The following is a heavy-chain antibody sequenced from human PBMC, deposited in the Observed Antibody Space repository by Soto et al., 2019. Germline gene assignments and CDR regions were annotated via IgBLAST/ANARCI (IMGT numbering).Heavy chain of an antibody. CDR3: ARDPVNPNSSSWPHYFDY. V-gene: IGHV1-3*01. Sequence: KFQGRVTITRDTSASTAYMELSSLRSEDTAVYYCARDPVNPNSSSWPHYFDYWGQRTLVTVSS. D-gene: IGHD6-13*01. J-gene: IGHJ4*02.